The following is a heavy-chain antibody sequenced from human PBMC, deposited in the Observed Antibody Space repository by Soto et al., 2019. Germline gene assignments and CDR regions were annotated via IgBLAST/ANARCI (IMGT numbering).Heavy chain of an antibody. D-gene: IGHD5-12*01. CDR3: AAGGGLPRYY. J-gene: IGHJ4*02. CDR2: IYHSGST. V-gene: IGHV4-30-2*01. Sequence: QLQLQESGSGLVKPSQTLSLTCAVSGGSISRGGYSWSWIRQPPGKGLGWIGYIYHSGSTYYNPSLKRRVTISVDSSKNQFSLKLSSVTAADTAVYYCAAGGGLPRYYWGQGTLVTVSS. CDR1: GGSISRGGYS.